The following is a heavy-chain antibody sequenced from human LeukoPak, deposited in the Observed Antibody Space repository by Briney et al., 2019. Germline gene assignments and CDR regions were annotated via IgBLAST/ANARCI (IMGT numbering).Heavy chain of an antibody. CDR3: AKDFVVVPGNVNYDY. D-gene: IGHD2-21*02. J-gene: IGHJ4*02. CDR1: GFTFSNYA. V-gene: IGHV3-23*01. CDR2: ISGSGDNT. Sequence: GGSLRLSCAASGFTFSNYAMSWVRQAPGKGLEWVSAISGSGDNTYYADSVKGRFTVSRDNSKNTLYVQMKSLRAEDTAVYYCAKDFVVVPGNVNYDYWGQGTLVTVSS.